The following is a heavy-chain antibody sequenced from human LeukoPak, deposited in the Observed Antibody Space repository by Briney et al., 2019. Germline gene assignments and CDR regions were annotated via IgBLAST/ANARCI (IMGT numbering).Heavy chain of an antibody. D-gene: IGHD2-2*01. CDR2: INHSGST. CDR3: ARGKPGGYCSSTSCPPYFDY. V-gene: IGHV4-39*07. J-gene: IGHJ4*02. CDR1: GGSVSSSGSY. Sequence: SETLSLTCTVSGGSVSSSGSYWSWIRQPPGKGLEWIGEINHSGSTNYNPSLESRVTISVDTSKNQFSLKLSSVTAADTAVYYCARGKPGGYCSSTSCPPYFDYWGQGTLVTVSS.